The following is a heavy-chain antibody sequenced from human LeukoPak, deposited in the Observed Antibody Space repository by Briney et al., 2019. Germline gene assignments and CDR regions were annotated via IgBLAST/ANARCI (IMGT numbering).Heavy chain of an antibody. Sequence: GASVKVSCKASGYTFTSYGISWVRQAPGQGLEWMRWISAYNGNTNYAQKLQGRVTMTTDTSTSTAYMELRSLRSDDTAVYYCVRPLIDTVVVPYFHYWGQGTLVTVSS. V-gene: IGHV1-18*01. D-gene: IGHD2-2*01. CDR2: ISAYNGNT. J-gene: IGHJ4*02. CDR3: VRPLIDTVVVPYFHY. CDR1: GYTFTSYG.